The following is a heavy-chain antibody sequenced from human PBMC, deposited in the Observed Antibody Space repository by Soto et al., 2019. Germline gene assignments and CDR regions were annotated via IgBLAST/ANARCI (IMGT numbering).Heavy chain of an antibody. J-gene: IGHJ4*02. D-gene: IGHD5-18*01. V-gene: IGHV1-18*01. Sequence: QVQLVQSGGEVKKPVASVTVSCKASGYTFINYHITWVRQAPGQGLEWMAWINTYNGMTDYAQRFQGRVTMTRDTSTSTAYMELRNLGSDDTAVYFCAKSPRGEMVTDWGQGTLVTVSS. CDR1: GYTFINYH. CDR3: AKSPRGEMVTD. CDR2: INTYNGMT.